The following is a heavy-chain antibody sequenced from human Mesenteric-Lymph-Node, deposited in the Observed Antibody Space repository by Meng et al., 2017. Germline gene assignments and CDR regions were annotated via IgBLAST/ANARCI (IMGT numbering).Heavy chain of an antibody. Sequence: LTGAAPGFTVSSNYMNWVRQAPGKGLEWLSVLYSSGSTSYANSVKGRFTISRDNSKNTLYLQMDSLRPEDTAVYYCASQSGSGSYYKYYFDYWGQGTLVPSPQ. V-gene: IGHV3-66*02. D-gene: IGHD1-26*01. CDR3: ASQSGSGSYYKYYFDY. CDR1: GFTVSSNY. J-gene: IGHJ4*02. CDR2: LYSSGST.